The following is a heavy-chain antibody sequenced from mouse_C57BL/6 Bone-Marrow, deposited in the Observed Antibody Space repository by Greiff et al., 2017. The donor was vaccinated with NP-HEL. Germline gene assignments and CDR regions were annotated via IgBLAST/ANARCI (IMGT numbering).Heavy chain of an antibody. CDR1: GYTFTSYD. J-gene: IGHJ2*01. CDR2: IYPRDGST. D-gene: IGHD1-1*01. Sequence: VHLVESGPELVKPGASVKLSCKASGYTFTSYDINWVKQRPGQGLEWIGWIYPRDGSTKYNEKFKGKATLTVDTSSSTAYMELHSLTSEDSAVYFCARGGPTVVGGYWGQGTTLTVSS. V-gene: IGHV1-85*01. CDR3: ARGGPTVVGGY.